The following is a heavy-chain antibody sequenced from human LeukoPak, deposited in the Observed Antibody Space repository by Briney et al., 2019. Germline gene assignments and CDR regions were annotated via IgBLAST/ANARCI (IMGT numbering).Heavy chain of an antibody. J-gene: IGHJ4*02. CDR2: IRSKGSGGTI. D-gene: IGHD3-3*01. Sequence: HPGGSLRLSCTASGFTFNEYAMSWFRQAPGKGLEWVGFIRSKGSGGTIEYAASVKGRFTLSRDDSKSIVSLQMNSLQSEGTAVYYCVKGRTRADSWGQGTLVTVSS. V-gene: IGHV3-49*03. CDR1: GFTFNEYA. CDR3: VKGRTRADS.